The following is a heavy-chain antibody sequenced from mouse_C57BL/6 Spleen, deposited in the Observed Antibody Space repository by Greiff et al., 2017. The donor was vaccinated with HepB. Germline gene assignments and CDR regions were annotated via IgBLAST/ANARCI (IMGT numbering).Heavy chain of an antibody. D-gene: IGHD4-1*01. CDR2: INPNNGGT. Sequence: VQLQQSGPELVKPGASVKISCKASGYTFTDYYMNWVKQSHGKSLEWIGDINPNNGGTSYNQKFKGKATLTVDKSSSTAYMELRSLTSEDSAVYYSARRGVTGRYFDVWGTGTTVTVSS. J-gene: IGHJ1*03. CDR3: ARRGVTGRYFDV. CDR1: GYTFTDYY. V-gene: IGHV1-26*01.